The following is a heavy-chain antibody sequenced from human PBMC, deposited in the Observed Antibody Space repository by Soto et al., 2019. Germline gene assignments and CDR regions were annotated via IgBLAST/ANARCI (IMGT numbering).Heavy chain of an antibody. J-gene: IGHJ6*02. D-gene: IGHD6-6*01. CDR2: MNPNSGNT. V-gene: IGHV1-8*01. Sequence: ASVKVSCKASGYTFTSYDINWVRQATGQGLEWMGWMNPNSGNTGCAQKFQGRVTMTRNTSISTAYMELSSLRSEDTAVYYCASSSLDYYYYYGMDVWGQGTTVTVSS. CDR1: GYTFTSYD. CDR3: ASSSLDYYYYYGMDV.